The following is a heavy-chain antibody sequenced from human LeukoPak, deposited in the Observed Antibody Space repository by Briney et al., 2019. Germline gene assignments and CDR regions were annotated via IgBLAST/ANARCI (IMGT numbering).Heavy chain of an antibody. D-gene: IGHD6-19*01. J-gene: IGHJ5*02. Sequence: ASVKVSCKASGYTFTGYYMHWVRQAPGQGLEWMGWINPNSGGTNYAQKFQGGVTMTRDTSISTAYMELSRLRSDDTAVYYCARDPSLYSSGWYTVGGNWFDPWGQGTLVTVSS. CDR1: GYTFTGYY. V-gene: IGHV1-2*02. CDR2: INPNSGGT. CDR3: ARDPSLYSSGWYTVGGNWFDP.